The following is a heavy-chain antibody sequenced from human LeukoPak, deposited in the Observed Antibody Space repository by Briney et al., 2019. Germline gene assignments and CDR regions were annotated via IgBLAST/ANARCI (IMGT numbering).Heavy chain of an antibody. CDR2: ISSNGDST. Sequence: GRSLRLSCSASGFTFSSYAMHWVRQAPGTGLEYVSAISSNGDSTYYADSVKGRFTISRDNSKDTLYHQMSSLRAEDTAVYYCVKPSEGNWNDPDYYYYYGMDVWGKGTTVTVSS. J-gene: IGHJ6*04. V-gene: IGHV3-64D*06. CDR1: GFTFSSYA. CDR3: VKPSEGNWNDPDYYYYYGMDV. D-gene: IGHD1-1*01.